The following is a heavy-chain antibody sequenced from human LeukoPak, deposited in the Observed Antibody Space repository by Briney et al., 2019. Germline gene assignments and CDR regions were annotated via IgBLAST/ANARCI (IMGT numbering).Heavy chain of an antibody. CDR2: ISSDSSYI. Sequence: GGSLRLSCAASGFNFNTYTMNWVRQAPGKGLEWVSSISSDSSYIYYADAVHGRFTVSRDNAKYSLYLQMNSLRAEDTAVCYCARYGDSSGWEADYWGQGTLVTVSS. D-gene: IGHD6-19*01. CDR3: ARYGDSSGWEADY. V-gene: IGHV3-21*01. J-gene: IGHJ4*02. CDR1: GFNFNTYT.